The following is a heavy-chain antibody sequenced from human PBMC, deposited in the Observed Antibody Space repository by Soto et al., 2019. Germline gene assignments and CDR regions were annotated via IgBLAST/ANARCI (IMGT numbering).Heavy chain of an antibody. V-gene: IGHV3-33*01. CDR1: GFTFSSYG. CDR2: IWYDGSNK. CDR3: AIVESGYCSSTSCRMADY. Sequence: PGGSLRLSCAASGFTFSSYGMHWVRQAPGKGLEWVAVIWYDGSNKYYADTVKGRFTISRDNSKNTLYLQMNSLRAEDTAVFYCAIVESGYCSSTSCRMADYWGQGTLVTVSS. J-gene: IGHJ4*02. D-gene: IGHD2-2*03.